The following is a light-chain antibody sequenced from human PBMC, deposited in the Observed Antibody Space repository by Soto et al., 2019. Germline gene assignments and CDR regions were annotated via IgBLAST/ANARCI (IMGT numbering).Light chain of an antibody. V-gene: IGKV3-20*01. CDR2: GVS. CDR1: QSLSSSY. J-gene: IGKJ2*01. Sequence: EIVLTQSPGTLSSSPGERATLSCRASQSLSSSYLAWYQQKPGQAPRRLIYGVSSRASGIPDRFSGSGSGTGFSLTIRSLEHGDLAVYYCQQYDSSPVTFGQGTKLEI. CDR3: QQYDSSPVT.